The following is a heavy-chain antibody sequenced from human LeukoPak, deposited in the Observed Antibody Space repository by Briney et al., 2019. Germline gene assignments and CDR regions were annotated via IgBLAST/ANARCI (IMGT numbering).Heavy chain of an antibody. CDR1: GISVSSNY. V-gene: IGHV3-66*01. Sequence: GGSLRLSCAASGISVSSNYMSWVRQAPGKGLQWVSVIYVDGSTYYADSVKGRITISRDNSRNTLYLQMNSLRAVDTAVYYCARDLATRQRTGLYDSWGQGALVTVSS. J-gene: IGHJ4*02. CDR3: ARDLATRQRTGLYDS. D-gene: IGHD3-16*02. CDR2: IYVDGST.